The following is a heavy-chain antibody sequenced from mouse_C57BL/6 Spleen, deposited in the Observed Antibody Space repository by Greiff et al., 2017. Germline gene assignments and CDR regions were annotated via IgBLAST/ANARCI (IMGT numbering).Heavy chain of an antibody. D-gene: IGHD2-3*01. CDR2: IDPEDGET. CDR1: GFNIKDYY. CDR3: ASRWLLPDYAMDY. V-gene: IGHV14-2*01. J-gene: IGHJ4*01. Sequence: VQLKQSGAELVKPGASVKLSCTASGFNIKDYYMHWVKQRTEQGLEWIGRIDPEDGETKYAPKFQGKATITADTSSNTAYLQLSSLTSEDTAVYYCASRWLLPDYAMDYWGQGTSVTVSS.